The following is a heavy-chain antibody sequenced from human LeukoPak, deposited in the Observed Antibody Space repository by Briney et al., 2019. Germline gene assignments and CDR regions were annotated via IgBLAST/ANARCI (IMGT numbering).Heavy chain of an antibody. D-gene: IGHD5-18*01. CDR1: GGSISSSNW. J-gene: IGHJ4*02. V-gene: IGHV4-4*02. Sequence: SETLSLTCAVSGGSISSSNWWSWVRQPPGKGLEWIGEIYHSGSTNYNPSLKSRVTISVDKSKNQFSLKLSSVTAADTAVYYCARVYSYGLRYYFDYWGQGTLVTVSS. CDR2: IYHSGST. CDR3: ARVYSYGLRYYFDY.